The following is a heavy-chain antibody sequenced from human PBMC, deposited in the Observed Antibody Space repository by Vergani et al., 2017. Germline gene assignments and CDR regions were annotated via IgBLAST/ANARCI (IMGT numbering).Heavy chain of an antibody. CDR3: AREGPSRDFDWLSFYY. CDR1: GGTFSSNS. J-gene: IGHJ4*02. CDR2: IIPIFGTT. V-gene: IGHV1-69*13. D-gene: IGHD3-9*01. Sequence: QGQLAQSGAEVKKPGSSVKVSCKASGGTFSSNSISWVRQAPGQGLEWMGRIIPIFGTTSYAQKFQGRVTILADESTSTAYMELSSLRSEDTAVYYCAREGPSRDFDWLSFYYWGQGTLVTVSS.